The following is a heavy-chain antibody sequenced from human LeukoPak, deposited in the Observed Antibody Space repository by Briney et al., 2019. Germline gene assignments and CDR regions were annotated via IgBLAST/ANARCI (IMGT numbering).Heavy chain of an antibody. CDR3: ARDLSTNYYDSSGYSDY. CDR1: GGTFSSYA. D-gene: IGHD3-22*01. V-gene: IGHV1-69*13. J-gene: IGHJ4*02. CDR2: IIPIFGTA. Sequence: SVKVSCKASGGTFSSYAISWVRQAPGQGLEWMGGIIPIFGTANYAQKFQGRVTITADESTSTAYMELSSLRSEDTAVYYCARDLSTNYYDSSGYSDYWGQGTLVTVSS.